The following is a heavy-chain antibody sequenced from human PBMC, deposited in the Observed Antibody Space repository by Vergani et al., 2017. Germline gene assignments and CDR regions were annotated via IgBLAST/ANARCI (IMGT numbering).Heavy chain of an antibody. V-gene: IGHV3-23*01. CDR2: IGVSGGGT. CDR3: AKSGRLGSGWPNPFDY. D-gene: IGHD6-19*01. J-gene: IGHJ4*02. Sequence: EVQLLESGGGLVQPGGSLRLSCAASGFTFSSFAMSWVRQAPGKGLEWVSSIGVSGGGTFYADSGKGRFTFSRDNSKNTLYLQMNSLRAEDTAIYYCAKSGRLGSGWPNPFDYWGQGTLVTVSS. CDR1: GFTFSSFA.